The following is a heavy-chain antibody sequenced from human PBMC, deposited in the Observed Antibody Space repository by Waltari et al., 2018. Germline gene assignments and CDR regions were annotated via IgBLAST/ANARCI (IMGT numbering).Heavy chain of an antibody. CDR3: ARSHYDSPHGYYYYYGMDV. V-gene: IGHV1-2*02. Sequence: QVQLVQSGAEVKKPGASVKVSCKASGYTFTGYYMHWVRQAPGQGLEWMGWINPNSGGTNYAQKFQGRVTMTRDTSISTAYMELSRLRSEDTAVYYCARSHYDSPHGYYYYYGMDVWGQGTTVTVSS. D-gene: IGHD3-3*01. CDR1: GYTFTGYY. J-gene: IGHJ6*02. CDR2: INPNSGGT.